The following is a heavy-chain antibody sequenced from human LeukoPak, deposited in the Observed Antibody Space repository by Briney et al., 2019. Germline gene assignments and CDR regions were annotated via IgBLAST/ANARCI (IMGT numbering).Heavy chain of an antibody. Sequence: SETLTLTCAVSGYSISSGYFWGWIRQSPRKGLEWIGSIFHSGNTYYNPSLKSRVTLSVDTSKNEFSLRLTSVTAEDTAMYYCASPRGAYIDYWGQGTLVTVSS. J-gene: IGHJ4*02. CDR3: ASPRGAYIDY. CDR2: IFHSGNT. CDR1: GYSISSGYF. D-gene: IGHD2-2*02. V-gene: IGHV4-38-2*01.